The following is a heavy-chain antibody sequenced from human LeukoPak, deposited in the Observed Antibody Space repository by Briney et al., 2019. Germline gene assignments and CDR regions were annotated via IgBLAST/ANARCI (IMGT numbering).Heavy chain of an antibody. Sequence: GGSLRLSCAASGFTFSSYAMSWVRQAPGKGLEWVSSISSSSNYIYYADSVKGRFTISRDNVKNSLYLQMNSLRAEDTAVYYCARGYNGMDVWGQGTTVTVSS. CDR1: GFTFSSYA. CDR3: ARGYNGMDV. CDR2: ISSSSNYI. J-gene: IGHJ6*02. V-gene: IGHV3-21*01.